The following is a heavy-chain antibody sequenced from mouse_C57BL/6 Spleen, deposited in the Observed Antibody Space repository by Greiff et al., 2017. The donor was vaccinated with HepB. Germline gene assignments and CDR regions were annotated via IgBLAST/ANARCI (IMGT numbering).Heavy chain of an antibody. Sequence: VQLQESGAELVRPGASVKLSCKASGYTFTDYYINWVKQRPGQGLEWIARIYPGSGNTYSNEKFKGKATLTADKSSSTAYMQLSSLTSEDSAVSFCGRDGYDYDWFVWGTGTTVTVSS. CDR3: GRDGYDYDWFV. D-gene: IGHD2-4*01. CDR2: IYPGSGNT. V-gene: IGHV1-76*01. J-gene: IGHJ1*03. CDR1: GYTFTDYY.